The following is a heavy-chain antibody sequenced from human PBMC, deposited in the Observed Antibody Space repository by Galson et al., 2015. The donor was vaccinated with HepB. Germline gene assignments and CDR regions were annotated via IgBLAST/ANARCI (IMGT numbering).Heavy chain of an antibody. D-gene: IGHD1-1*01. J-gene: IGHJ4*02. CDR1: GFTFSRTG. CDR3: AKGTTSIDC. Sequence: RLSCAGSGFTFSRTGMTWVRQAPGKGLECVSAISMSGSGRDYVDSVRGRFTISRDNSNNMLYLQMNDLRAEDTAVYYCAKGTTSIDCWGQGTLVTVSS. V-gene: IGHV3-23*01. CDR2: ISMSGSGR.